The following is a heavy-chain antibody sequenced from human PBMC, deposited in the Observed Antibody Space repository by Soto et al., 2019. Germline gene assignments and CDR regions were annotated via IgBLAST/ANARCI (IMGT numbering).Heavy chain of an antibody. CDR3: ARELQLRPSHGMDV. V-gene: IGHV1-3*01. Sequence: ASVKVSCKASGYTFTSYSMHWVRQAPGQRLEWMGWINAGNGNTKYSQKFQGRVTMTRDTSASTAYMELRSLRSDDTAVYYCARELQLRPSHGMDVWGQGTTVTVSS. CDR1: GYTFTSYS. CDR2: INAGNGNT. D-gene: IGHD5-18*01. J-gene: IGHJ6*02.